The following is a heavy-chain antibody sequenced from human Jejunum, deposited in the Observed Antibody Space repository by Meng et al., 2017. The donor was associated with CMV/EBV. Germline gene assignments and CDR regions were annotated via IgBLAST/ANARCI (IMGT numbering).Heavy chain of an antibody. CDR1: SVSSADYY. Sequence: SVSSADYYWSWIPQPPGKGLEWIGYIYNSGGTMYNPSLKSRVTISLDTSRNHFSLKLSSVTAADTAVYYCAREVVRDYSRDGMDVWGQGTTVTVSS. D-gene: IGHD4-17*01. CDR2: IYNSGGT. J-gene: IGHJ6*02. CDR3: AREVVRDYSRDGMDV. V-gene: IGHV4-61*08.